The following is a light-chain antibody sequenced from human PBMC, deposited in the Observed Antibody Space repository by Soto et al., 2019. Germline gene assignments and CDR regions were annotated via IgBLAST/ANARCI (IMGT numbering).Light chain of an antibody. CDR2: AAS. CDR3: QQSYGMPYT. Sequence: DIQMTQSPSSLSASVGDRVTITCRASQDINNYLYWFQQIPGKAPKLLITAASTLESGVPSRFSGSGSGTDFTLTISSLQPEDFATYYCQQSYGMPYTFGQGNKLEIK. CDR1: QDINNY. V-gene: IGKV1-39*01. J-gene: IGKJ2*01.